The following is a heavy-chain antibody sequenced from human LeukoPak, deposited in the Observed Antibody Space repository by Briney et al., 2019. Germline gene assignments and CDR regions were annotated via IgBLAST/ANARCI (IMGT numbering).Heavy chain of an antibody. CDR1: GGSISSYY. Sequence: SETLSLTCTASGGSISSYYWSWIRQPPGKGLEWIGYIYYSGSTNYNPSLKSRVTISVDTSKNQFSLKLSSVTAADTAVYYCARLRAVAAFDAFDIWGQGTMVTVSS. D-gene: IGHD6-19*01. CDR2: IYYSGST. V-gene: IGHV4-59*08. J-gene: IGHJ3*02. CDR3: ARLRAVAAFDAFDI.